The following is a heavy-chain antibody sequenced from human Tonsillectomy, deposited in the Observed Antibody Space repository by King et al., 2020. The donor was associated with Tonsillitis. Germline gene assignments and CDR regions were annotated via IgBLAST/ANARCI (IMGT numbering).Heavy chain of an antibody. V-gene: IGHV3-7*01. CDR3: ARDGEVKNWDTLDC. Sequence: VQLVESGGDLVQPGGSMILSYAASGFTLSKYWMSWVRQAPGEGLEWVGNIKPDGSETHYAASVEGRFTISRDNAKNSLYLQMNSLRAEDTAVYYCARDGEVKNWDTLDCWGQGTLVTVSS. D-gene: IGHD1/OR15-1a*01. J-gene: IGHJ4*02. CDR2: IKPDGSET. CDR1: GFTLSKYW.